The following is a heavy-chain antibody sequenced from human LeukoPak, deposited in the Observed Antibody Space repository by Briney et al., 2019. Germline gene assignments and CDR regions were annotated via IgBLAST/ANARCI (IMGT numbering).Heavy chain of an antibody. CDR3: ARSSRREPAYYFDY. J-gene: IGHJ4*02. D-gene: IGHD1-26*01. V-gene: IGHV1-18*01. CDR2: ISAYNGNT. CDR1: GYTFTSYG. Sequence: ASVKVSCKASGYTFTSYGISWVRQAPGQGLEWMGWISAYNGNTNYAQKLQGRVTMTTDTSTSTAYMELRSLRSDDTAVYYCARSSRREPAYYFDYWGQGTLVTVSS.